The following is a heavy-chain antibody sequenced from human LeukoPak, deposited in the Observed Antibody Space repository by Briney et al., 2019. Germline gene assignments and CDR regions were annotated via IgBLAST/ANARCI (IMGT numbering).Heavy chain of an antibody. D-gene: IGHD3-16*01. CDR1: GFTFSNYG. J-gene: IGHJ6*03. V-gene: IGHV3-30*02. CDR3: ASGLGGRNYYMDV. Sequence: GGSLRLSCAASGFTFSNYGMHWVRQAPGKGLEWVAFIRYDGSKKYYADSVKGRFTISRDNAMNSLFLQMNSLRAEDTAVYYCASGLGGRNYYMDVWGKGTTVTVSS. CDR2: IRYDGSKK.